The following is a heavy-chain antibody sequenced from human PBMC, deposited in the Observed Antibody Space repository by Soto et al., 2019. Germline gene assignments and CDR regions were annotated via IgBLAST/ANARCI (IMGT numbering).Heavy chain of an antibody. V-gene: IGHV3-48*03. CDR1: GFTFSSYE. Sequence: EVQLVESGGGLVQPGGSLRLSCAASGFTFSSYEMNWVRQAPGKRLEWVSYISSSGSTIYYADSVKGRFTISRDNAKNSLYLQMNSLRAEDTAVYYCARDRESLLDAFDIWGQGTMVTVSS. J-gene: IGHJ3*02. CDR2: ISSSGSTI. D-gene: IGHD3-10*01. CDR3: ARDRESLLDAFDI.